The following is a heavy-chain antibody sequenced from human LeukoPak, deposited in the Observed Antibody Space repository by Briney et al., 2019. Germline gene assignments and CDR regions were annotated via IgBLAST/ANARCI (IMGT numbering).Heavy chain of an antibody. V-gene: IGHV3-53*05. CDR1: GFTVSSNY. Sequence: GGSLRLSCAASGFTVSSNYMSWVRQAPGKGLEWVSVIYSGGSTYYADSVKGRFTISRDNSKNTLYLQMNSLRAEDTAVYYCAKDKYYYGSGGDFDHWGQGTLVTVSS. D-gene: IGHD3-10*01. J-gene: IGHJ4*02. CDR3: AKDKYYYGSGGDFDH. CDR2: IYSGGST.